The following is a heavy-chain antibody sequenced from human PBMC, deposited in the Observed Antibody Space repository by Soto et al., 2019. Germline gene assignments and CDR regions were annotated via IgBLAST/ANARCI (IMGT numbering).Heavy chain of an antibody. Sequence: APVKVSSKAPGHTFTRYDTTWVLQATGQLLEWVGWMNPNTGNSADAQKFQSRVTMTRNTSISTAYMELSSLRSEDTAVYYFTKAIRLLRFGELLSHYCYYGMDVWGQETTETVSS. CDR2: MNPNTGNS. V-gene: IGHV1-8*01. D-gene: IGHD3-10*01. J-gene: IGHJ6*02. CDR3: TKAIRLLRFGELLSHYCYYGMDV. CDR1: GHTFTRYD.